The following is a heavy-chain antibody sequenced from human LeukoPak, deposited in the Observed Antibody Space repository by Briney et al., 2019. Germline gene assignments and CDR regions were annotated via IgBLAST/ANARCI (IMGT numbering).Heavy chain of an antibody. CDR1: GDSISNYY. V-gene: IGHV4-59*01. J-gene: IGHJ4*02. CDR2: IYYSGST. CDR3: ARGRIEAAGTLKDFDY. D-gene: IGHD6-13*01. Sequence: SETLSLTCTVSGDSISNYYWSWIRQSPGKGLEWMGYIYYSGSTNYNPSLKSRVTISVDTSKSQFSLKLSSVTAADTALYYCARGRIEAAGTLKDFDYWGQGTLVIVSS.